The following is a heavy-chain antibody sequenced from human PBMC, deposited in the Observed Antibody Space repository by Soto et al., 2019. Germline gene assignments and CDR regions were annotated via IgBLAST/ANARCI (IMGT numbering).Heavy chain of an antibody. CDR1: GFTFSSYA. CDR2: ISYDGSNK. V-gene: IGHV3-30-3*01. J-gene: IGHJ4*02. Sequence: PGGSLRLSCAASGFTFSSYAMHWVRQAPGKGLEWVAVISYDGSNKYYADSVKGRFTISRDNSKNTLYLQMNSLRAEDTAVYYCARAQGPNWGQGTLVTVS. CDR3: ARAQGPN.